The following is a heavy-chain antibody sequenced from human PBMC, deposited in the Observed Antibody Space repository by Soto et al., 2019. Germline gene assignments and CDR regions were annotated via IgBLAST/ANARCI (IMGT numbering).Heavy chain of an antibody. D-gene: IGHD2-2*01. CDR1: GYTFTSYG. Sequence: QVQLVQSGAEVKKPGASVKVSCKASGYTFTSYGISWVRQAPGQGLEWMGWISAYNGNTIYAQKLQGRVTMTTATSTRTAYMGLRSLRADDTAVDYCGGDLAVGLVDYWGQGTLVTVSS. J-gene: IGHJ4*02. CDR3: GGDLAVGLVDY. V-gene: IGHV1-18*01. CDR2: ISAYNGNT.